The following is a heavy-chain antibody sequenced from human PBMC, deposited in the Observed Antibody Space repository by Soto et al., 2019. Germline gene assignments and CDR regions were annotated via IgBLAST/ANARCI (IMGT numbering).Heavy chain of an antibody. CDR3: VRGNRYCISTSCYGVDYGMDV. CDR1: GFTFSNYW. J-gene: IGHJ6*02. D-gene: IGHD2-2*01. CDR2: IKCDGSEK. V-gene: IGHV3-7*03. Sequence: GGSLRLSCAASGFTFSNYWMHWVCQAPEKGLEWVADIKCDGSEKYYVDSVKGRLTISRDNAKNSLYLQVNSLRAEDMTVYYCVRGNRYCISTSCYGVDYGMDVWGQGTTVTVSS.